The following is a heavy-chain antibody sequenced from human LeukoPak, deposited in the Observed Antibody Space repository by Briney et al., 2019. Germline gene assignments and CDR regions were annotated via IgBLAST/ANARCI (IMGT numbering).Heavy chain of an antibody. CDR2: ISSNGGST. V-gene: IGHV3-64D*09. Sequence: GGSLRLSCSASGFTFSSYAMHWVRQAPGKGLEYVSAISSNGGSTYYADSVKGRFTISRDNSKNTLYLQMSSLRAEDTAVYYCVNLLAAQYNYYGMDVWGQGTMVTVSS. J-gene: IGHJ6*02. D-gene: IGHD6-13*01. CDR1: GFTFSSYA. CDR3: VNLLAAQYNYYGMDV.